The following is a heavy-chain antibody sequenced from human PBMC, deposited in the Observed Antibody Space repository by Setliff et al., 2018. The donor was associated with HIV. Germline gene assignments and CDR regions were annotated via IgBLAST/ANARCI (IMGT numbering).Heavy chain of an antibody. CDR1: GGSISSSSYY. Sequence: SETLSLTCIVSGGSISSSSYYWGWIRQPPGKGLEWIGSFDYTGKTHYNPSLKSRVTISADTSKSQFSLNLSSVTAADTAVYYCARKNRGAPAPFDYWGQGTLVTVSS. CDR3: ARKNRGAPAPFDY. V-gene: IGHV4-39*01. J-gene: IGHJ4*02. D-gene: IGHD6-25*01. CDR2: FDYTGKT.